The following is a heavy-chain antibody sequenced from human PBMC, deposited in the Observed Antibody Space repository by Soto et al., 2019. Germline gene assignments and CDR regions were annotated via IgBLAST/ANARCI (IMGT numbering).Heavy chain of an antibody. CDR3: ARDTIYYDSSGYYFNY. CDR1: GFPFSSYA. D-gene: IGHD3-22*01. V-gene: IGHV3-30-3*01. CDR2: ISYDGSNK. J-gene: IGHJ4*02. Sequence: PGGSLRLSCAASGFPFSSYAMHWVRQAPGKGLEWVAVISYDGSNKYYADSVKGRFTISRDNSKNTLYLQMNSLRAEDTAVYYCARDTIYYDSSGYYFNYWGQGTLVTVSS.